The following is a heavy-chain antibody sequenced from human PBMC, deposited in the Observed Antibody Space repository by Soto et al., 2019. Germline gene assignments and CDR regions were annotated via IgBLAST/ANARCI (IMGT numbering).Heavy chain of an antibody. CDR1: GGTFSRHA. Sequence: QVQLVQSGAEVMKPGSSVKVSCKASGGTFSRHAISWVRQAHGQGLEWMGGIIPIFGTAKHAQKFQGRVTIIADESTSTVCMELSSLRSEDTAMYYCSRGWGYDSNDYYYAYWGQGTLVIVSS. CDR3: SRGWGYDSNDYYYAY. D-gene: IGHD3-22*01. CDR2: IIPIFGTA. J-gene: IGHJ4*02. V-gene: IGHV1-69*01.